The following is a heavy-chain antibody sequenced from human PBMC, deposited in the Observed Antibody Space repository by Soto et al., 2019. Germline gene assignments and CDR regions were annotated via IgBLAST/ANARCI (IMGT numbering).Heavy chain of an antibody. D-gene: IGHD4-17*01. V-gene: IGHV3-48*02. CDR1: GFTFSSYS. CDR3: ARGRGYGDYFSRFDP. Sequence: AGGSLRLSCAASGFTFSSYSMNWVRQAPGKGLEWVSYISSSSSTIYYADSVKGRFTISRDNAKNSLYLQMNSLRDEDTAVYYCARGRGYGDYFSRFDPWGQGTLVTVSS. CDR2: ISSSSSTI. J-gene: IGHJ5*02.